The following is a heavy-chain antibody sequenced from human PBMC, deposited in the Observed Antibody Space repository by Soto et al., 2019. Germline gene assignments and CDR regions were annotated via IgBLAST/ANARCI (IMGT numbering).Heavy chain of an antibody. J-gene: IGHJ6*02. CDR3: ARALPAPDIDSSGYSRLYYYYGMDV. CDR2: IWYDGSNK. D-gene: IGHD3-22*01. CDR1: GFTFSSYG. V-gene: IGHV3-33*01. Sequence: QVQLVESGGGVVQPGRSLRLSCAASGFTFSSYGMHWVRQAPGKGLEWVAVIWYDGSNKYYADSVKGRFTISRDNSKNTLYLQMNSLRAEDTAVYYCARALPAPDIDSSGYSRLYYYYGMDVWGQGTTVTVSS.